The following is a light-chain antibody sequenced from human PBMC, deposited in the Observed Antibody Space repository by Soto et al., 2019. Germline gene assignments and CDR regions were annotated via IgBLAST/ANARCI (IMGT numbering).Light chain of an antibody. CDR2: DVS. Sequence: QSVLTQPRSVSGSPGQSVTISCTGTSSDVGGYNYVSWYQQHPGKAPKLMIYDVSKRPSGVPDRFSGSKSGNTASLTISGLQAEDEADYYCCSYVGRRYVFGTGTKLTVL. CDR1: SSDVGGYNY. CDR3: CSYVGRRYV. V-gene: IGLV2-11*01. J-gene: IGLJ1*01.